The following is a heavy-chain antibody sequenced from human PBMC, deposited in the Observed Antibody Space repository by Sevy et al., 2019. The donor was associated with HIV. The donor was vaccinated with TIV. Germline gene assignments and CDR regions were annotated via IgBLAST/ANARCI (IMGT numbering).Heavy chain of an antibody. V-gene: IGHV3-21*06. D-gene: IGHD1-26*01. CDR2: VSGSSNYI. CDR1: GFTFIRYN. J-gene: IGHJ4*02. CDR3: ARGPPDGSYDYFDY. Sequence: GGSLILSCAASGFTFIRYNMNWVRHAPGKGLEWVSSVSGSSNYIYYAESLKGRFIISRDNAKDTLYLQMNSLRADDTAVYYCARGPPDGSYDYFDYWGQGTLVTVSS.